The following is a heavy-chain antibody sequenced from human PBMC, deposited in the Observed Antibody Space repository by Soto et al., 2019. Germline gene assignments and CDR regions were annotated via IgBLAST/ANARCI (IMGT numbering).Heavy chain of an antibody. CDR2: INVGNGNT. Sequence: QAQLVQSGAEEKKPGASVKVSCKASGYIFTTYAMHWVRQAPGQRLEWMGWINVGNGNTKYSQKLQGRVTITRDTSTSTVYMDVTSLRSEDTAVYYCARDEGILCSGNSCYYGFDPWGQGTLVTVSS. V-gene: IGHV1-3*05. J-gene: IGHJ5*02. D-gene: IGHD5-12*01. CDR1: GYIFTTYA. CDR3: ARDEGILCSGNSCYYGFDP.